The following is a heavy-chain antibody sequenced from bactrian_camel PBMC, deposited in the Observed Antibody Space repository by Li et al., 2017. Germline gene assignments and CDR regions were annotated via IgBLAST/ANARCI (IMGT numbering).Heavy chain of an antibody. V-gene: IGHV3S53*01. CDR2: IATGGGIT. J-gene: IGHJ4*01. CDR1: GYTFSRSSP. CDR3: NIYRSVRCPEYHD. Sequence: HVQLVESGGGSVQAGESLRLSCAASGYTFSRSSPMGWFRQAPGKEREAVAVIATGGGITHYADSVKGRFTISRDNAKTTTFLQMNNLKPEDTAMYYCNIYRSVRCPEYHDWGQGPRSPSP.